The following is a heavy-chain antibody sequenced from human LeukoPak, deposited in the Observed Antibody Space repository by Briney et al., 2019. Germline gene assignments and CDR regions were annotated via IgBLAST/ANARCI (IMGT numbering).Heavy chain of an antibody. V-gene: IGHV1-2*02. CDR2: INPNSGGT. J-gene: IGHJ4*02. CDR1: GYTFTGYY. Sequence: GASVKVSCKASGYTFTGYYMHWVRQAPGQGLEWMGWINPNSGGTNYAQKFQGRVTITADESTSTAYMELRSLRSDDTAVYYCARDIVSGYDYAGDYWGQGTLVTVSS. CDR3: ARDIVSGYDYAGDY. D-gene: IGHD5-12*01.